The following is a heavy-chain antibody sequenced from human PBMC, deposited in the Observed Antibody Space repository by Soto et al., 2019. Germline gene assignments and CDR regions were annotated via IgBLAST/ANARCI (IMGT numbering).Heavy chain of an antibody. CDR3: AREIVVARGASYFDY. CDR2: ISSTSNTI. D-gene: IGHD2-2*01. CDR1: GFTFSTYS. Sequence: GVLRLSCAASGFTFSTYSMNWVRQAPGKGLEWVSYISSTSNTIYYADSVKGRFTISRDNAKNSLYLQMDSLRAEDTAVYYCAREIVVARGASYFDYWGPGTLVTVSS. J-gene: IGHJ4*02. V-gene: IGHV3-48*01.